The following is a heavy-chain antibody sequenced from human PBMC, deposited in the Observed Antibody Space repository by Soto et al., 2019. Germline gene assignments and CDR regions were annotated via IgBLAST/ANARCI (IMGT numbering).Heavy chain of an antibody. D-gene: IGHD6-19*01. Sequence: GGSLRLSCAASGFTFSSYGMHWVRQAPGKGLEWVAVIWYDGSNKYYADSVKGRFTISRDNSKNTLYLQMNSLRAEDTAVYYCAREAVAFPYFDYWGQGTLVTVSS. CDR1: GFTFSSYG. V-gene: IGHV3-33*01. CDR2: IWYDGSNK. CDR3: AREAVAFPYFDY. J-gene: IGHJ4*02.